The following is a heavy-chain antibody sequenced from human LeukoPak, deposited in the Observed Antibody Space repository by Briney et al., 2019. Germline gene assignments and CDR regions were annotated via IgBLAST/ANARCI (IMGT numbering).Heavy chain of an antibody. V-gene: IGHV3-21*01. CDR2: ISSISSYI. CDR3: ARGTYYDSSGYSY. J-gene: IGHJ4*02. D-gene: IGHD3-22*01. Sequence: GGSLRLSCAASGFTFSSYSMNWVRQAPGKGLEWVSSISSISSYIYYADSVKGRFTISRDNAKNSLYLQMNSLRAEDTAVYYCARGTYYDSSGYSYWGQGTLVTVSS. CDR1: GFTFSSYS.